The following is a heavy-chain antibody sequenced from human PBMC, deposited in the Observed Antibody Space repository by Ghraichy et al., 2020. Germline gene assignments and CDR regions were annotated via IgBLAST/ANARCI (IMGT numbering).Heavy chain of an antibody. J-gene: IGHJ5*02. CDR3: ARAMGPTVTKRNWFDP. Sequence: SQTLSLTCAVYGGSFSGYYWSWIRQPPGKGLEWIGEINHSGSTNYNPSLKSRVTVSVDTSKNQFSLKLSSVTAADTAVYYCARAMGPTVTKRNWFDPWGQGTLVTVSS. CDR1: GGSFSGYY. D-gene: IGHD4-17*01. CDR2: INHSGST. V-gene: IGHV4-34*01.